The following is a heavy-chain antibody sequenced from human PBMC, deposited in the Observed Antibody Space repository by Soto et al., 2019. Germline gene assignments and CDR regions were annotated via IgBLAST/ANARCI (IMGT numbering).Heavy chain of an antibody. CDR2: IKPDAGVA. CDR1: GFIFSTHW. J-gene: IGHJ4*01. D-gene: IGHD6-19*01. CDR3: VNDGGWHFGY. V-gene: IGHV3-7*01. Sequence: EVQLVESGGGLVQPGGSLRLSCAASGFIFSTHWMTWARQGPGKGLEWLATIKPDAGVAYYADSVKGRFTISRDNAKNSLYLQMNSLRDDDTAVYYCVNDGGWHFGYWGQGTLVTVSS.